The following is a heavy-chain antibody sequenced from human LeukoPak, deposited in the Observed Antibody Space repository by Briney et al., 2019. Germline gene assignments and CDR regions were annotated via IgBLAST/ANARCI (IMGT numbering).Heavy chain of an antibody. Sequence: GGSLRLSCAASGFTFSSYSMNWVRQAPGKGLEWVSYISSSSSTIYYADSVKGRFTISRDNAKNSLYLQMNSLRAEDTAVYYCASGRDGYNHYFDYWGQGTLVTVSS. J-gene: IGHJ4*02. D-gene: IGHD5-24*01. CDR2: ISSSSSTI. CDR1: GFTFSSYS. CDR3: ASGRDGYNHYFDY. V-gene: IGHV3-48*01.